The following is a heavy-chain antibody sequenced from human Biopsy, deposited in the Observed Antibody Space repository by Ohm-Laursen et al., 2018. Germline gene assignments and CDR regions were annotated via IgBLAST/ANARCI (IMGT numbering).Heavy chain of an antibody. D-gene: IGHD1/OR15-1a*01. CDR2: IFSGGTT. CDR1: GDSIHSNY. Sequence: PSDTLPLTCAVSGDSIHSNYWNWIRQPAGKGLEWIGRIFSGGTTNYNPSLQSRVTMSIDASKNQFSLRLNSVTAADTAVYYCAREAGEHSLLGLDHWGQGALVTVSS. J-gene: IGHJ4*02. V-gene: IGHV4-4*07. CDR3: AREAGEHSLLGLDH.